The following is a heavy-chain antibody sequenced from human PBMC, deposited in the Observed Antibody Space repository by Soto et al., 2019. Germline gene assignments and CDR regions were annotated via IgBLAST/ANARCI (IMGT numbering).Heavy chain of an antibody. CDR2: ISADGSDK. D-gene: IGHD2-15*01. V-gene: IGHV3-30*18. Sequence: GGSLRLSCAASGFTFSNFGMHWVRQAPGKGLEWVAAISADGSDKYFSGSVKGRFTISRDNSMNTVYLQMNSLTVEDAAVYYCTKDRVPDGIYSFDYWGQGALVTVSS. J-gene: IGHJ4*02. CDR1: GFTFSNFG. CDR3: TKDRVPDGIYSFDY.